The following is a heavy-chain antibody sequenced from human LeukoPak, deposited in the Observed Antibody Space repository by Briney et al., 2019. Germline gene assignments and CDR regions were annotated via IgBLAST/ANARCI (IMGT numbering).Heavy chain of an antibody. Sequence: SETLSLTCTVSGFSISSGHYWGWVRQPPGAGLEWIGSVYQSGTTYYHPSLKSRVTTSVDMSKNQFSLMLRPVTAADPAVYYCARIFIRNGYSSYFDRWGQGTLVTVSS. J-gene: IGHJ4*02. V-gene: IGHV4-38-2*02. CDR2: VYQSGTT. CDR1: GFSISSGHY. CDR3: ARIFIRNGYSSYFDR. D-gene: IGHD5-18*01.